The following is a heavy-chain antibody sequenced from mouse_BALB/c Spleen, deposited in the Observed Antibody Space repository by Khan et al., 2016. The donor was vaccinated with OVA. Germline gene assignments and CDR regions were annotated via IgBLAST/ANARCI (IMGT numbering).Heavy chain of an antibody. V-gene: IGHV2-9*02. D-gene: IGHD3-3*01. J-gene: IGHJ2*01. Sequence: QVQLKESGPGLVAPSQSLSITYTVYGYSLTRYGVHWVRQPPGKGLEWLGLIWAGGSKHYYWALMSRLFINIYNSNSLAFLIMNSLQTDDTALYYCARSKYLARDWGEGTTLTVSS. CDR2: IWAGGSK. CDR1: GYSLTRYG. CDR3: ARSKYLARD.